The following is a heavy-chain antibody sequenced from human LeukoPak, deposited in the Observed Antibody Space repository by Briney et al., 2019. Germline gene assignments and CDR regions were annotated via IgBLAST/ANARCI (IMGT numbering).Heavy chain of an antibody. CDR1: GGSFSGYY. D-gene: IGHD4-23*01. V-gene: IGHV4-34*01. J-gene: IGHJ6*02. CDR2: INHSGST. Sequence: PSETLSLTCAVYGGSFSGYYWSWIRQPPGKGLEWIGEINHSGSTNYNPSFKSRVTISVDTSKNQFSLKLSSVTAADTAVYYCAREVGKYYYYYGMDVWGQGTTVTVSS. CDR3: AREVGKYYYYYGMDV.